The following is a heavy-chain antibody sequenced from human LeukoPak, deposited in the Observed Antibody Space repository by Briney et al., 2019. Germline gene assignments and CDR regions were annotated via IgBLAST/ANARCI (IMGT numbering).Heavy chain of an antibody. J-gene: IGHJ5*02. CDR3: ARVAIRYSSGWYWFDP. CDR1: GFTFSSYG. V-gene: IGHV3-33*01. Sequence: GGSLRLSCAASGFTFSSYGMHWVRQAPGKGLEWVAVIWYDGSNKYYADSVKGRFTISRDNSKNTLYLQMNNLRAEDTAVYYCARVAIRYSSGWYWFDPWGQGTLVTVSS. CDR2: IWYDGSNK. D-gene: IGHD6-19*01.